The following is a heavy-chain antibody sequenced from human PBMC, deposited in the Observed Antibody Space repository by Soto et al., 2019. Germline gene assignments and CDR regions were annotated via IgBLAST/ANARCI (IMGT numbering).Heavy chain of an antibody. CDR2: IRTTSSYI. CDR3: ARVLAAAMNNYYYAMDV. D-gene: IGHD2-2*01. J-gene: IGHJ6*02. Sequence: EVQLVESGGGLVKPGGSLRLSCAASGFSFSSYNMNWVRQTPGKGLGWVASIRTTSSYIHYADSVKGRFTISRDNAKNSRYLQMDSLRAEDTAVYYCARVLAAAMNNYYYAMDVWGQGTTVTVSS. V-gene: IGHV3-21*01. CDR1: GFSFSSYN.